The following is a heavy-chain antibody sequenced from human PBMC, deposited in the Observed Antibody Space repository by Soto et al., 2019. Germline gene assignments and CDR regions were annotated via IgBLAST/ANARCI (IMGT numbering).Heavy chain of an antibody. D-gene: IGHD1-26*01. J-gene: IGHJ4*02. Sequence: SETLALTCTVSGGCINHYYWTWIRQPPGKGLEWMGYIYYSGTTTNYNPSLKSRVTLSVDTSKNQFSLKLSSVTAADTAVYYCARLGGSYAVPHFDYWGQGTLVTVSS. CDR2: IYYSGTT. CDR1: GGCINHYY. CDR3: ARLGGSYAVPHFDY. V-gene: IGHV4-59*08.